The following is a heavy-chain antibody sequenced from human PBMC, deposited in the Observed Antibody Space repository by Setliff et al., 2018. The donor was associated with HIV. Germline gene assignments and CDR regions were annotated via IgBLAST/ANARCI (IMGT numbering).Heavy chain of an antibody. CDR3: ARHAGSRGYYPRPFDY. V-gene: IGHV4-39*01. Sequence: KPSETLSLTCTVSGGSISSSGYYWGWIRQPPGKGLEWIGSIFYSGSTYYNPSLKSRVTISVDTSKSLFSLKLGSVTAADTAVYYCARHAGSRGYYPRPFDYWGQGTLVTVSS. D-gene: IGHD3-22*01. CDR1: GGSISSSGYY. J-gene: IGHJ4*02. CDR2: IFYSGST.